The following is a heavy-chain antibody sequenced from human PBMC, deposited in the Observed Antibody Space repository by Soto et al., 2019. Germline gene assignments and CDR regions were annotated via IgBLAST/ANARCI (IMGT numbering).Heavy chain of an antibody. CDR3: AKLDAGGLKYVYYAMDV. V-gene: IGHV3-30*18. D-gene: IGHD2-15*01. CDR1: GFTFSNYG. Sequence: PGGSLRLSCVASGFTFSNYGMHWVRQAPGKGLERVAVISYDGSNKYYADSVKGRFTISRDNSKNTLYLQMTSLRTEDTALYYCAKLDAGGLKYVYYAMDVWGQGTTVTVSS. CDR2: ISYDGSNK. J-gene: IGHJ6*02.